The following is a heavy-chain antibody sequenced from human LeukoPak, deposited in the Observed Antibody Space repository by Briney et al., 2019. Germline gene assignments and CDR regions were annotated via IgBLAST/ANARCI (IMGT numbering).Heavy chain of an antibody. Sequence: ASVKVSCKASGYTFTSYYMHWVRQAPGQGLEWMGIINPSGGSTSYAQKFQGRVTMTRDTSTSTVYMELSSLGSEDTAVYYCARVESLTYYYDSSGYYGGGYYFDYWGQGTLVTVSS. CDR2: INPSGGST. D-gene: IGHD3-22*01. CDR3: ARVESLTYYYDSSGYYGGGYYFDY. V-gene: IGHV1-46*01. CDR1: GYTFTSYY. J-gene: IGHJ4*02.